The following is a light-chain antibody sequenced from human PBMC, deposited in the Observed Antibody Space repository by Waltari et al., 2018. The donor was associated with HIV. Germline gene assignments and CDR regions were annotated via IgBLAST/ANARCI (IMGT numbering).Light chain of an antibody. CDR3: QRYGRSRT. Sequence: IVLTQSPGTLSLSPGEKATLSCRASQSVSSTSLAWYQQKPGQSPRLLIYSASTRANGSPDRFSGSGSGTDFSLTISRLEPEDFAVYYCQRYGRSRTFGQGTKVEIK. CDR1: QSVSSTS. CDR2: SAS. V-gene: IGKV3-20*01. J-gene: IGKJ1*01.